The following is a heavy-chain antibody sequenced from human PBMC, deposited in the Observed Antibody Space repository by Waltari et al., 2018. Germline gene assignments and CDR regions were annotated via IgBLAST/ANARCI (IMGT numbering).Heavy chain of an antibody. CDR2: IYYSGTT. CDR1: GGSISSKSHY. D-gene: IGHD3-3*01. J-gene: IGHJ5*02. Sequence: QLQLQESGPGLVKPSETLSLICTVSGGSISSKSHYWAWIRQPPGKGLEWLGSIYYSGTTLSNPALKTRVTTSVDTPKNQFSLRLTSVTAADTAVYYCARERGGRYDFWSGYWDTWGQGSLVTVSS. CDR3: ARERGGRYDFWSGYWDT. V-gene: IGHV4-39*07.